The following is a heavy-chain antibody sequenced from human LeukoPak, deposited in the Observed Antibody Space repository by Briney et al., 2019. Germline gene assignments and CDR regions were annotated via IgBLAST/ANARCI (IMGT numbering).Heavy chain of an antibody. CDR2: IIPILGIA. D-gene: IGHD1-26*01. Sequence: GASVKVSCKASGGTFSSYAISWVRQAPGQGLEWMGRIIPILGIANYAQKFQGRVTITADKSTSTAYMELSSLRSEDTAVYYCARVVVGATHRGIDYWGQGTLVTVPS. CDR3: ARVVVGATHRGIDY. V-gene: IGHV1-69*04. J-gene: IGHJ4*02. CDR1: GGTFSSYA.